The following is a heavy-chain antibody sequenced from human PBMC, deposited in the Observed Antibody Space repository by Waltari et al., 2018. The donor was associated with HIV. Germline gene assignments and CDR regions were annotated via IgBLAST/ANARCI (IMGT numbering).Heavy chain of an antibody. D-gene: IGHD3-3*01. J-gene: IGHJ4*02. CDR1: GDSISNRNYY. CDR2: IYHRGPT. CDR3: ARLSIFVGAGFFES. Sequence: QLQLHESGPGLVKPSETLSLTCTVSGDSISNRNYYWGWVRQSPEKGLEWIASIYHRGPTFDNPSSKSRVTIPVDTSKSQFSLEVTPVTAADTALYYCARLSIFVGAGFFESWGQGVLVTVS. V-gene: IGHV4-39*01.